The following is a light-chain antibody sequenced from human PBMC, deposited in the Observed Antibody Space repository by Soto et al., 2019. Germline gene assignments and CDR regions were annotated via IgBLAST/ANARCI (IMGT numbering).Light chain of an antibody. CDR3: GSYAGSYTVV. CDR2: DVN. J-gene: IGLJ3*02. Sequence: QSALTQPRSVSGSPGQSVTISCTGTSSDVGGYNYVSWYQQYPGKAPKLMIYDVNKWPSGVPDRFSGSKSGTTASLTIAGLQAEDEADYYFGSYAGSYTVVFGGGTKLTVL. CDR1: SSDVGGYNY. V-gene: IGLV2-11*01.